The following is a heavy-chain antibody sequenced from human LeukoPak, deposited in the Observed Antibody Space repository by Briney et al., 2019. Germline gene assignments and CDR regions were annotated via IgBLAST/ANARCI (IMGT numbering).Heavy chain of an antibody. CDR3: ARDQLAYSGYDTLFDY. J-gene: IGHJ4*02. Sequence: PGGSLRLSCAASGFTFSNYGMHWVRQATGKGLEWVSSVGTAGDTDYPGSVKGRFTISRDNSKNTLYLQLNSLRPEDTAVYYCARDQLAYSGYDTLFDYWGQGSLVTVSS. CDR1: GFTFSNYG. D-gene: IGHD5-12*01. CDR2: VGTAGDT. V-gene: IGHV3-13*01.